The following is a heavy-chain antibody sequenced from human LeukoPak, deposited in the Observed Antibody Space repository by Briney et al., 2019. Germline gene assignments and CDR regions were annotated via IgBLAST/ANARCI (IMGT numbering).Heavy chain of an antibody. V-gene: IGHV1-46*01. D-gene: IGHD6-19*01. CDR3: ARDGRIAVAGTVPNWFDP. CDR1: GYTFTSYY. J-gene: IGHJ5*02. Sequence: ASVKVSCKASGYTFTSYYMHWVRQAPGQRLEWMGIINPSGGSTSYAQKFQGRVTMTRDTSTSTVYMELSSLRSEDTAVYYCARDGRIAVAGTVPNWFDPWGQGTLVTVSS. CDR2: INPSGGST.